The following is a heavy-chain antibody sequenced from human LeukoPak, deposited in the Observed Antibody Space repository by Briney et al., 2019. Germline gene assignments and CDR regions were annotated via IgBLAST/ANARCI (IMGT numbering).Heavy chain of an antibody. D-gene: IGHD3-10*01. J-gene: IGHJ5*02. Sequence: SETLSLTCAVSGGSISSNNWWGWVRQPPGKGLEWIGEIYHSGSPNYNPSLKSRVTISVDTSKNQFSLKLSSVTAADTAVYYCARDKAMVRGVTGWFDPWGQGTLVTVSS. CDR1: GGSISSNNW. CDR3: ARDKAMVRGVTGWFDP. V-gene: IGHV4-4*02. CDR2: IYHSGSP.